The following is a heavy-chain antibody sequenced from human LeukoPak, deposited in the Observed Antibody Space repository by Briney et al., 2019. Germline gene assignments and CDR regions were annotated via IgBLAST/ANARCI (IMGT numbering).Heavy chain of an antibody. V-gene: IGHV3-15*01. CDR3: TTDLPGRSDY. J-gene: IGHJ4*02. CDR1: GFTFSSYA. Sequence: GGSLRLSCAASGFTFSSYAMSWVRQAPGKGLEWVGRIKSKTDGGTTDYAAPVKGRFTISRDDSKNTLYLQMNSLKTEDTAVYYCTTDLPGRSDYWGQGTLVTVSS. CDR2: IKSKTDGGTT.